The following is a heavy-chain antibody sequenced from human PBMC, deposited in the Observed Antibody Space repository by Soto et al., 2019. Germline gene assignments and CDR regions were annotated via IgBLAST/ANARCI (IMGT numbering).Heavy chain of an antibody. CDR3: AKSPIAAAGTLDC. Sequence: GGSLRLSCAASGFTFSGYGLHWVRQAPGKGLEWVSIIYHDGSNKFYADSVKGRFTISKDNSKNTLYLQMNSPRAEDTAVYYCAKSPIAAAGTLDCWGQGTLVTVSS. CDR1: GFTFSGYG. V-gene: IGHV3-30*02. J-gene: IGHJ4*02. CDR2: IYHDGSNK. D-gene: IGHD6-13*01.